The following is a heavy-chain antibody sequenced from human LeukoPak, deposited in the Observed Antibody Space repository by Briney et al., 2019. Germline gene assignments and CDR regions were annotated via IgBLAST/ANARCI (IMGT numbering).Heavy chain of an antibody. CDR3: ARVYGSGIHWFDP. V-gene: IGHV3-30*03. CDR1: GFTFSNYG. CDR2: ISYDGSNK. J-gene: IGHJ5*02. Sequence: GGSLRLSCAASGFTFSNYGIHWVRQAPGKGLEWVAIISYDGSNKYYADSVKGRSTISRDNSKNTLYLQMNSLRAEDTAVYYCARVYGSGIHWFDPWGQGTLVTVSS. D-gene: IGHD3-10*01.